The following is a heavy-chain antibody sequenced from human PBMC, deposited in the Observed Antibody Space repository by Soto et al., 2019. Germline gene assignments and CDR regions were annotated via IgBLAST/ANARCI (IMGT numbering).Heavy chain of an antibody. D-gene: IGHD2-15*01. V-gene: IGHV1-46*01. CDR3: ARIVAGGGGGYYGMDV. CDR1: GYTFTSYY. Sequence: ASVKVSCKASGYTFTSYYMHWVRQAPGQGLEWMGIINPSGGSTSYAQKFQGRVTMTRDTSTSTVYMELSSLRSEDTAVYYCARIVAGGGGGYYGMDVWGQGXTVTVYS. J-gene: IGHJ6*02. CDR2: INPSGGST.